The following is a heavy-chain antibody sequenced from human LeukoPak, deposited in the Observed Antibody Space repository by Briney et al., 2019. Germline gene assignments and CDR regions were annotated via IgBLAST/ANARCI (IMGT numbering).Heavy chain of an antibody. CDR2: IISSSSYI. V-gene: IGHV3-21*01. D-gene: IGHD1-26*01. Sequence: AGSLRLSCAASGFTFSSYSMNWVRQAPGKGLEWVSSIISSSSYIYYADSVKGRFTISRDNAKNSLYLQMNSLRAEDTAVYYCARCRRGWELLSYWGRGTLVTVSS. CDR1: GFTFSSYS. J-gene: IGHJ4*02. CDR3: ARCRRGWELLSY.